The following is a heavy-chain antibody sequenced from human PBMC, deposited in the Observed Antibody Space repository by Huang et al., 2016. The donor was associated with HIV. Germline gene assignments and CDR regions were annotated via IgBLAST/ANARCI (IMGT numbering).Heavy chain of an antibody. V-gene: IGHV1-8*01. J-gene: IGHJ3*01. Sequence: QLQLAQSGAEVKKPGASVKVSCKASGYTFTNYDINWVRQASGQGLEGMGWRNPKSGNVGYTKKFQGRVAILRNSSINTAYLEVTSLTSEDTAVYYCARGFGINYNHEAFDVWGQGTMVTVSS. CDR1: GYTFTNYD. D-gene: IGHD3-10*01. CDR2: RNPKSGNV. CDR3: ARGFGINYNHEAFDV.